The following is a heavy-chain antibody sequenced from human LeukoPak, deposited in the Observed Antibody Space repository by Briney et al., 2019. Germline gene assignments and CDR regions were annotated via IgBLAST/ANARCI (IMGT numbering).Heavy chain of an antibody. J-gene: IGHJ6*02. V-gene: IGHV3-21*01. CDR2: ISSSSSYI. Sequence: GRSLRLSCAASGFTFSSYSMNWVRQAPGKGLEWVSSISSSSSYIYYADSVKGRFTISRDNAKNSLYLQMNSLRAEDTAVYYCARDKWEPTERWGYYYGMDVWGQGTTVTVSS. D-gene: IGHD1-26*01. CDR3: ARDKWEPTERWGYYYGMDV. CDR1: GFTFSSYS.